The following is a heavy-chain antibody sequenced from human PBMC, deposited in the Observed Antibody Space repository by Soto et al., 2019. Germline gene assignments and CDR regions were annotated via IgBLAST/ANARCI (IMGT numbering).Heavy chain of an antibody. V-gene: IGHV4-34*01. J-gene: IGHJ6*02. D-gene: IGHD2-21*02. Sequence: ETLSLTCAVYGGSFSGYYWTWIRQPPGKGLEWIGEINHSGTINFNPSLKSRLTISLDTSKKHFSLKLSSVTDADTAAYYCARADRTLVTSYSLDVWGQGTTVTVS. CDR3: ARADRTLVTSYSLDV. CDR2: INHSGTI. CDR1: GGSFSGYY.